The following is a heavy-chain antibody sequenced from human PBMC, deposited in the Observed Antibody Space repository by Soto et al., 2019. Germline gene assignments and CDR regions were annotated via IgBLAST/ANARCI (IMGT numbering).Heavy chain of an antibody. Sequence: ASVKVSCKASGYTFTGYYMHWVRQAPGQGLEWMGWINPNSGGTNYAQKFQGWVTMTRDTSISTAYMELSRLRSDDTAVYYCARDLEESGDYYYYYGMDVWGQGTTVTVSS. D-gene: IGHD2-15*01. J-gene: IGHJ6*02. CDR2: INPNSGGT. V-gene: IGHV1-2*04. CDR3: ARDLEESGDYYYYYGMDV. CDR1: GYTFTGYY.